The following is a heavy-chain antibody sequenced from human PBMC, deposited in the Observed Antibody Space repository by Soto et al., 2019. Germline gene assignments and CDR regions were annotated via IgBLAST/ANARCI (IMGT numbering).Heavy chain of an antibody. CDR1: GGSISSSSYY. J-gene: IGHJ4*02. CDR3: ARHEEAVAPFD. CDR2: IYYSGST. Sequence: QLQLQESGPGLVKPSETLSLTCTVSGGSISSSSYYWGWIRQPPGKGLEWIGSIYYSGSTYYNPSLKSRVTISVDTSKNQFSLKLSSVTAADTAVYYCARHEEAVAPFDRGQGTLVTVSS. V-gene: IGHV4-39*01. D-gene: IGHD6-19*01.